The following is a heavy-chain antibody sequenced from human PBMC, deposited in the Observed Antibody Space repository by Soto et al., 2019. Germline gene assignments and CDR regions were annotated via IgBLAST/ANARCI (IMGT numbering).Heavy chain of an antibody. V-gene: IGHV5-51*01. Sequence: PGESLKISCKGSGHIFSNYWIGWVRQMPGKGLEWMGIIYPGDSDTRYNPSFQGQVTITVDKSINAAYLQWSRLKASDTAIYYCARQRLWGTSGYYYFENWGQGTLVTVSS. D-gene: IGHD3-22*01. CDR1: GHIFSNYW. CDR3: ARQRLWGTSGYYYFEN. J-gene: IGHJ4*02. CDR2: IYPGDSDT.